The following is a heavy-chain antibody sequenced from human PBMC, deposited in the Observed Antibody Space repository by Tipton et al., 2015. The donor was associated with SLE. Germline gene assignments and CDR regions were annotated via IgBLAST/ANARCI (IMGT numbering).Heavy chain of an antibody. CDR1: GDSISSYH. CDR2: ISYSGSS. CDR3: ARAYSEGWSYFDF. J-gene: IGHJ4*02. V-gene: IGHV4-59*01. Sequence: TLSLTCTVSGDSISSYHWSWIRQSPGKGLEWIVDISYSGSSNYKTYLKSRVTISTDSSKNQFFLNLNSVTTVDTAVYYCARAYSEGWSYFDFWGPGTLVIVSS. D-gene: IGHD1-26*01.